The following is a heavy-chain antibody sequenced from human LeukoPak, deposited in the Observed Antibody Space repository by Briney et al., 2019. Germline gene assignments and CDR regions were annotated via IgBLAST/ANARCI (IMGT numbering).Heavy chain of an antibody. Sequence: GSVKVSCKASGYTFTGYYMHWVRQAPGQGLEWMGWINPNSGGTNYAQKFQGRVTMTRDTSISTAYMELSRLRSDDTAVYYCARTPRGYSYGYDYWGQGTLVTVSS. V-gene: IGHV1-2*02. CDR2: INPNSGGT. D-gene: IGHD5-18*01. CDR1: GYTFTGYY. J-gene: IGHJ4*02. CDR3: ARTPRGYSYGYDY.